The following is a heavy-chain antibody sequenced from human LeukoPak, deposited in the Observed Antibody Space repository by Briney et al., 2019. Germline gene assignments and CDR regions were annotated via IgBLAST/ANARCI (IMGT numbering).Heavy chain of an antibody. V-gene: IGHV4-39*07. CDR2: IYYSGST. Sequence: SETLSLTCTVSGGSISSSSYYWGWIRQPPGKGLEWIGSIYYSGSTYYNPSLKSRVTISVDTSKNQFSLKLSSVTAADTAVYYCAREIHYYDSSGGWGQGTLVTVSS. J-gene: IGHJ4*02. CDR3: AREIHYYDSSGG. CDR1: GGSISSSSYY. D-gene: IGHD3-22*01.